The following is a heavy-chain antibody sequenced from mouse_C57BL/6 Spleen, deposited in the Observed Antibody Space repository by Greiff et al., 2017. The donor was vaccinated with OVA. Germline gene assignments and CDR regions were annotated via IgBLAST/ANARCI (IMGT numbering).Heavy chain of an antibody. V-gene: IGHV3-6*01. CDR1: GYSITSGYY. CDR2: ISYDCIN. J-gene: IGHJ1*03. CDR3: ARGGDWYFDV. Sequence: ESGPGLVKPSQSLSLTCSVTGYSITSGYYWNWIRKFPGNKLDWIGYISYDCINNYNPSLKNRISITRATSKNQFFLKLNSVTTEETATYYFARGGDWYFDVWGTGTTVTVSS.